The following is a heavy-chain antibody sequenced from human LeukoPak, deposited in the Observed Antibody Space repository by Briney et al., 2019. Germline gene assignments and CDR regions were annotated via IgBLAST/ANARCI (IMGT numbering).Heavy chain of an antibody. J-gene: IGHJ4*02. CDR1: GYSFTSYW. CDR2: IYPGDSDT. D-gene: IGHD2-15*01. Sequence: GESLKISCKGSGYSFTSYWIGWVRQMPGKGLEWMGIIYPGDSDTRYSPSFQGQVTISADKSISTAYLQWSSLKASDTAMYYCARRMRYCSGGSCLNYFDYWGQGILVAVSS. CDR3: ARRMRYCSGGSCLNYFDY. V-gene: IGHV5-51*01.